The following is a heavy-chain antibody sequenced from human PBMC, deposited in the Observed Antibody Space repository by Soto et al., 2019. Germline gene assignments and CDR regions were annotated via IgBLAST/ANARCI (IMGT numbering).Heavy chain of an antibody. V-gene: IGHV3-30-3*01. D-gene: IGHD3-10*01. CDR1: GFTFSNYA. CDR3: ARDLTYSFDY. Sequence: GGSLRLSCAASGFTFSNYAVHWVRQAPGKGLEWVALISYDGSNKYYADSVKGRFTISRDNSKNTLYLQMNSLRPEDTAVYYCARDLTYSFDYWGRGTLVTVSS. CDR2: ISYDGSNK. J-gene: IGHJ4*02.